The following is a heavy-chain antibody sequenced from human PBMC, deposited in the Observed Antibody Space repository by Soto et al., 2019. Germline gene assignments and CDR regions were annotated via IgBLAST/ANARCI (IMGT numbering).Heavy chain of an antibody. CDR2: ISGSGGST. V-gene: IGHV3-23*04. CDR3: AKDRGGVLAPSYFDY. D-gene: IGHD2-8*01. J-gene: IGHJ4*02. Sequence: EVQLVESGGGLVQPGGSLRLSCAASRFSFSDYAMSWVRQAPGKGLEWVSAISGSGGSTYSADSVEGRFTISRDNSKNKLYLQMNSLRAQDTALYYCAKDRGGVLAPSYFDYWGQGTLVTVSS. CDR1: RFSFSDYA.